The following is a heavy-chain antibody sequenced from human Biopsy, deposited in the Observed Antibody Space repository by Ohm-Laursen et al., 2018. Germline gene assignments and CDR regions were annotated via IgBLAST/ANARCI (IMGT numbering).Heavy chain of an antibody. Sequence: SLRLSCTASGFTFADHAMHWVRQPPGKGLERVSGISWNSDKIGYADFVKGRFTISRDNAKNSLYLQMNSLRAEDTAFYYCTKDQDYGDYGMDVWGQGTTVTVSS. CDR2: ISWNSDKI. CDR3: TKDQDYGDYGMDV. CDR1: GFTFADHA. J-gene: IGHJ6*02. V-gene: IGHV3-9*01. D-gene: IGHD4-17*01.